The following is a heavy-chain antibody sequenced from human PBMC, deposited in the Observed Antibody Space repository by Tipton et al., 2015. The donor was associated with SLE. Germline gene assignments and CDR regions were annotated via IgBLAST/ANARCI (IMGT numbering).Heavy chain of an antibody. CDR3: ARDPVLRFLQGVGYHMDV. J-gene: IGHJ6*03. D-gene: IGHD3-3*01. Sequence: SLRLSCVASGFTFSNYTMNWVRQAPGKGLEWVSSISSSNSYIYYADSLKGRFTVSRDNAKNSLYLQVNGLRAEDTAVYYCARDPVLRFLQGVGYHMDVWGRGTTVTVSS. V-gene: IGHV3-21*01. CDR1: GFTFSNYT. CDR2: ISSSNSYI.